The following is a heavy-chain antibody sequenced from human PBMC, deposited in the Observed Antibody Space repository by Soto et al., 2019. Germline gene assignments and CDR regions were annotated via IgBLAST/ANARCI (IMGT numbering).Heavy chain of an antibody. CDR1: GGSFSGYY. CDR2: INHSGST. CDR3: ARDKITGPFAY. V-gene: IGHV4-34*01. D-gene: IGHD2-8*02. J-gene: IGHJ4*02. Sequence: SETLSLICAVYGGSFSGYYWTWIRQPPGTGLEWIGEINHSGSTNYNPSLKSRVTISVDTSKNQFSLKLTSVTAAYTAVYYSARDKITGPFAYWGQGTLVT.